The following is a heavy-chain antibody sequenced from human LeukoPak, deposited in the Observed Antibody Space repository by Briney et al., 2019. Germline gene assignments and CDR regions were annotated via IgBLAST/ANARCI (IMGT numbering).Heavy chain of an antibody. CDR1: GGSISSSSYY. J-gene: IGHJ3*02. V-gene: IGHV4-39*07. Sequence: PSGTLSLTCTVSGGSISSSSYYWGWIRQPPGKGLEWIGSIYYSGSTYYNPSLKSRVTISVDTYKNQFSLKLSSVTAADTAVYYCARGWTYYYDSSRWDAFDIWGQGTMVTVSS. CDR2: IYYSGST. CDR3: ARGWTYYYDSSRWDAFDI. D-gene: IGHD3-22*01.